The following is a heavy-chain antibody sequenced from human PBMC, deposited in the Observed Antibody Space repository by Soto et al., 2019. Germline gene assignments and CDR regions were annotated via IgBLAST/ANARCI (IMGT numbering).Heavy chain of an antibody. CDR3: ARGHTRRMTLGRGAAIMGKQLDS. D-gene: IGHD3-10*01. Sequence: PGESLKISCQASGYSFTTYWIAWVRQTPGRGLEWMGTIYPGDSEIKYSPSFDGQVTFSVDKSTSTAYLQWIGLKTADTAVYYRARGHTRRMTLGRGAAIMGKQLDSWGQGILVTVSS. J-gene: IGHJ4*02. CDR2: IYPGDSEI. V-gene: IGHV5-51*01. CDR1: GYSFTTYW.